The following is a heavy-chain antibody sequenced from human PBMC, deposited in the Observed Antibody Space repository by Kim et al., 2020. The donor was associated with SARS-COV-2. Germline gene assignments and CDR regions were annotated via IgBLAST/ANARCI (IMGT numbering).Heavy chain of an antibody. D-gene: IGHD4-17*01. J-gene: IGHJ3*02. CDR2: ISSSSSYI. V-gene: IGHV3-21*01. CDR3: ARDIRDIDYGDPHDAFDI. CDR1: GFTFSSYS. Sequence: GGSLRLSCAASGFTFSSYSMNWVRQAPGKGLEWVSSISSSSSYIYYADSVKGRFTISRDNAKNSLYLQMNSLRAEDTAVYYCARDIRDIDYGDPHDAFDIWGQGTMVTVSS.